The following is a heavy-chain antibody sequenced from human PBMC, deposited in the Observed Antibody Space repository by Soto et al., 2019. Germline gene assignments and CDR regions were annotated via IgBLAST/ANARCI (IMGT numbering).Heavy chain of an antibody. CDR2: IIPIFSTT. V-gene: IGHV1-69*12. Sequence: QVQLVQSGAEVKKPGSSVKVSCKASGSTSSSYGISWVRQAPGQGLEWMGGIIPIFSTTNYAQKFQGRVTITADESTSTAYMELSSLRSEDTAVYCCARGQYIWNYGGSYYFSGMDVWGQGTTVTVSS. CDR1: GSTSSSYG. J-gene: IGHJ6*02. CDR3: ARGQYIWNYGGSYYFSGMDV. D-gene: IGHD1-7*01.